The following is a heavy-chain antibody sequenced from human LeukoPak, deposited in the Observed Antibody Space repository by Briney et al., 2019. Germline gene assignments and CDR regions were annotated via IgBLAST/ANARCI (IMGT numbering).Heavy chain of an antibody. CDR2: ISGSGGST. Sequence: GGSLRLSCAASGFTFSSYAMSWVRQAPGKGLEWVSTISGSGGSTYYADSVKGRFTISRDNSKKTLYVQMNSLRAEDTAVYYCAAGSAYCGGDCYRWFNPWGQGTLVTVSS. D-gene: IGHD2-21*02. V-gene: IGHV3-23*01. CDR3: AAGSAYCGGDCYRWFNP. CDR1: GFTFSSYA. J-gene: IGHJ5*02.